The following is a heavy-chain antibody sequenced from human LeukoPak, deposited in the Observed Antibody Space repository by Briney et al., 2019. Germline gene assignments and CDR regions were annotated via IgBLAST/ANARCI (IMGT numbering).Heavy chain of an antibody. CDR3: AKDLIPLAHYYDSSGYYYGVDY. CDR1: GFTFSSYG. D-gene: IGHD3-22*01. Sequence: PGGSLRLSCAASGFTFSSYGMHWVRQAPGKGLEWVAFIRYDGSNKYYADSVKGRFTISRDNSKNTLYLQMNSLRAEDTAVYYCAKDLIPLAHYYDSSGYYYGVDYWGQGTLVTVSS. V-gene: IGHV3-30*02. CDR2: IRYDGSNK. J-gene: IGHJ4*02.